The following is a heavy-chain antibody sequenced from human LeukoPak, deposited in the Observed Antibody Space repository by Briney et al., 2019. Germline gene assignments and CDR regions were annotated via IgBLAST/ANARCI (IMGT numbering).Heavy chain of an antibody. CDR2: FGGNGGNT. V-gene: IGHV3-23*01. CDR1: GFTFSSYA. D-gene: IGHD1-1*01. CDR3: AKSLNWNFES. Sequence: SGGSLRLSCAASGFTFSSYAMNWVRQAPGKGLEWVSSFGGNGGNTYYADSVRGRFTISRDNSKNTLYLQMNSLRAEDTAIYFCAKSLNWNFESWGRGTLVTVSS. J-gene: IGHJ4*02.